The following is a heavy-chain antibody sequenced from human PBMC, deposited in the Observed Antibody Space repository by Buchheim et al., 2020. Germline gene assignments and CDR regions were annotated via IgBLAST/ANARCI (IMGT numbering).Heavy chain of an antibody. Sequence: EVQLVESGGGLVQPGGSLRLSCAASGFTFSSYAMSWVRQAPGKGLEWVSATSGSGGSTYYADSVKGRFTISRDNSKNTLYLQMNSLRAEDTAVYYCAKPLRKGITMIVVVGPDYWGQGTL. D-gene: IGHD3-22*01. CDR1: GFTFSSYA. CDR2: TSGSGGST. V-gene: IGHV3-23*04. J-gene: IGHJ4*02. CDR3: AKPLRKGITMIVVVGPDY.